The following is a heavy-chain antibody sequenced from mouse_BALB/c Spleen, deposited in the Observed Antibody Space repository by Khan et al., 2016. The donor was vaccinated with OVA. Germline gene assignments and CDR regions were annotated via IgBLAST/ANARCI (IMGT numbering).Heavy chain of an antibody. V-gene: IGHV9-3-1*01. Sequence: QIQLVQSGPELKKPGETVKISCKASGYSFTNYGMNWVKQSPGKALKWMGWINTYTGKPTYADDFKGRVTFTLETSASTAYLQINNLKNDDTATDFCARPPYFSYTLDHWGQGTSVTVSS. CDR1: GYSFTNYG. D-gene: IGHD2-10*01. CDR3: ARPPYFSYTLDH. J-gene: IGHJ4*01. CDR2: INTYTGKP.